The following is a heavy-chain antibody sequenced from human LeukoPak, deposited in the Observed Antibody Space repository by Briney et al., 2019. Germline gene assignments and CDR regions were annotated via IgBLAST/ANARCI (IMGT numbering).Heavy chain of an antibody. Sequence: ASVKVSCKASGYTFTSYGISWVRQAPGQGLEWMGWISAYNGNTNYAQKLQGRVTMTTDTSTSTAYMELRSLRSDDTAVYYCARGPRIAAAGNYYYYGMDVWGQGTTVTVS. CDR1: GYTFTSYG. CDR3: ARGPRIAAAGNYYYYGMDV. V-gene: IGHV1-18*01. J-gene: IGHJ6*02. D-gene: IGHD6-13*01. CDR2: ISAYNGNT.